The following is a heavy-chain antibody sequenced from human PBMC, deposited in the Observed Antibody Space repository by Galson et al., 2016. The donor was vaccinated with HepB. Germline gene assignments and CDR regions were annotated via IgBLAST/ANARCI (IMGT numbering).Heavy chain of an antibody. CDR3: ARRMATIKSFDY. CDR1: GFTFSSYW. V-gene: IGHV3-74*01. Sequence: SLRLSCAASGFTFSSYWMHWVRQAPGKGLVWVSRINSDGSSTSYADSVKGRFTISRDNAKNTLYLQMNSLRAEDTAVYYCARRMATIKSFDYWGQGTLVNVSS. CDR2: INSDGSST. J-gene: IGHJ4*02. D-gene: IGHD5-24*01.